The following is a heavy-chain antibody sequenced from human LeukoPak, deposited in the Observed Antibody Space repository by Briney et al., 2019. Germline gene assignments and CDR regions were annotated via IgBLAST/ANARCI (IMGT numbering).Heavy chain of an antibody. J-gene: IGHJ4*02. CDR2: INPSGGST. V-gene: IGHV1-46*01. Sequence: GASVKVSCKASGYTFTSYYMRWVRQAPGQGLEWMGIINPSGGSTSYAQKFQGRVTMTRDTSTSTVYMELSSLRSEDTAVYYCARERVDTAMVDYWGQGTLVTVSS. D-gene: IGHD5-18*01. CDR1: GYTFTSYY. CDR3: ARERVDTAMVDY.